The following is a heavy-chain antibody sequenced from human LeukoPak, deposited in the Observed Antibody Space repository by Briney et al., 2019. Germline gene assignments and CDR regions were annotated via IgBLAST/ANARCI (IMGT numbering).Heavy chain of an antibody. CDR1: GYTFTGYY. J-gene: IGHJ1*01. CDR3: ARDTMVRGVMDGFFQH. V-gene: IGHV1-2*02. CDR2: INPNSGGT. Sequence: ASVKVSCKASGYTFTGYYMHWVRQAPGQGLEWMGWINPNSGGTNYAQKFQGRVTMTRDTSISTAYMELSRLGSDDTAVYYCARDTMVRGVMDGFFQHWGQGTLVTVSS. D-gene: IGHD3-10*01.